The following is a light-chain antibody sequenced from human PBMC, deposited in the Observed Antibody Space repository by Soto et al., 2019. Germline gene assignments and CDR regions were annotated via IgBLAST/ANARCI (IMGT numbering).Light chain of an antibody. J-gene: IGLJ3*02. V-gene: IGLV1-47*01. Sequence: QPVLTQPPSVSGTPGQSVTISCSGSSSSVGTIFVYWYQQIPGTAPKLLIFRNNQRPSGVPDRFSGSKSGTSASLAISGLRSEDEADYYCAAWDDSLSIWVFGGGTKLTVL. CDR1: SSSVGTIF. CDR2: RNN. CDR3: AAWDDSLSIWV.